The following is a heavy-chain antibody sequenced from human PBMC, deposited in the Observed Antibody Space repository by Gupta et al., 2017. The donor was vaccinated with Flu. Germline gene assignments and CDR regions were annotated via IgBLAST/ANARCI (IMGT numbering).Heavy chain of an antibody. CDR1: GFTFSDYY. D-gene: IGHD2-8*01. V-gene: IGHV3-11*01. CDR3: ARDRYCTNGVCYTGEGFEFDY. J-gene: IGHJ4*02. Sequence: QVQLVESGGGLVKPGGSLRLSCAASGFTFSDYYMSWIRQAPGKGLEWVSYISSSGSTIYYADSVKGRFTISRDNAKNSLYLQMNSLRAEDTAVYYCARDRYCTNGVCYTGEGFEFDYWGQGTLVTVSS. CDR2: ISSSGSTI.